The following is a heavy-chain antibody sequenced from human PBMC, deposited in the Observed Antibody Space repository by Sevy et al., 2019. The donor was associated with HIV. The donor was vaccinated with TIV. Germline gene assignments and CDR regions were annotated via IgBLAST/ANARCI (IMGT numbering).Heavy chain of an antibody. CDR1: GGTFSSFA. Sequence: ASVKVSCKASGGTFSSFALSWVRQAPGQGLEWMGGIIPIFGTTKYAQTFQGRVTIIADESTSTAYMELSSLGSEETAVYYCARPSYGSGRGYQNYFYYYGMDDWGPGTTVTVSS. V-gene: IGHV1-69*13. D-gene: IGHD3-10*01. J-gene: IGHJ6*02. CDR2: IIPIFGTT. CDR3: ARPSYGSGRGYQNYFYYYGMDD.